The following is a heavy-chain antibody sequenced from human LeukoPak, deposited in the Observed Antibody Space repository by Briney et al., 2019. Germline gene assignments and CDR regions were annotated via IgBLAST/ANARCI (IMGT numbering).Heavy chain of an antibody. CDR1: GFTFSIYA. Sequence: GGSLRLSCAASGFTFSIYAMSWVRQAPGKGLEWVSAIRGSDDNTFYADSVRGRFTISRDNSKNTLYLQMNILRAEDAAVCYCAKTVTTQAYYWYFDLWGRGTLVTVSS. V-gene: IGHV3-23*01. J-gene: IGHJ2*01. CDR2: IRGSDDNT. D-gene: IGHD4-17*01. CDR3: AKTVTTQAYYWYFDL.